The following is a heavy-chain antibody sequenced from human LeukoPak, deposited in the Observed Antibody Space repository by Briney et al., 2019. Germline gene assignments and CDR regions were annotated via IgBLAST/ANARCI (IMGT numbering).Heavy chain of an antibody. V-gene: IGHV3-23*01. D-gene: IGHD3-10*01. J-gene: IGHJ4*02. Sequence: PGGSLRPSCAASGFTFSSYAMSWVRQAPGKGLEWVSAISGSGGSTYYADSVRGRFTISRDNSKNTLYLQMNSLRAEDTAVYYCAKDPLWFGELSWAFDYWGQGTLVTVSS. CDR3: AKDPLWFGELSWAFDY. CDR1: GFTFSSYA. CDR2: ISGSGGST.